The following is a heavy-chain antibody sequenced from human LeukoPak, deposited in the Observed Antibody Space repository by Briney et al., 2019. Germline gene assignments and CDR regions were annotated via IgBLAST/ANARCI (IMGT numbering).Heavy chain of an antibody. CDR3: AKEGRSLQTY. J-gene: IGHJ4*02. V-gene: IGHV3-7*03. CDR1: GFTFDDYG. D-gene: IGHD5-24*01. CDR2: IKEDGTET. Sequence: GGSLRLSCAASGFTFDDYGMSWVRLAPGKGLEWVANIKEDGTETYYVDSVKGRFTISRDNAKNSLYLQMNSLRVEDTAVYYCAKEGRSLQTYWGQGTLVTVSS.